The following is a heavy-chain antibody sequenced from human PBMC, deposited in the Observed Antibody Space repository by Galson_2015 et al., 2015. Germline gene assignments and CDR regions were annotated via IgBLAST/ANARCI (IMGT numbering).Heavy chain of an antibody. CDR1: GYTFTNYD. V-gene: IGHV1-8*01. D-gene: IGHD3-3*01. Sequence: SVKVSCKASGYTFTNYDINWVRQATGQGLEWMGWMNPNSGNTGYAQKFQGRVTMTRNTSISTAYMELSSLRSEDTAVYYCARVGSRATIFGLPQPVNWFDPWGQGTLVTVSS. CDR2: MNPNSGNT. J-gene: IGHJ5*02. CDR3: ARVGSRATIFGLPQPVNWFDP.